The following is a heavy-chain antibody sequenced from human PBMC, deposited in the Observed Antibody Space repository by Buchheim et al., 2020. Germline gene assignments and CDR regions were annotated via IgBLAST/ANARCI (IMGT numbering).Heavy chain of an antibody. Sequence: EVQLLESGGGLAQPGESLRLSCAASGFTFSDYAMSWVRQAPGKGLEWVSSISSSGGGAYYADSVKGRFTISRDNSKNTLYLQMNSLRGEDTAAYYCAKMSAVGFFSSWYLAYFDHWGQGTL. D-gene: IGHD6-13*01. V-gene: IGHV3-23*01. CDR1: GFTFSDYA. CDR3: AKMSAVGFFSSWYLAYFDH. CDR2: ISSSGGGA. J-gene: IGHJ4*02.